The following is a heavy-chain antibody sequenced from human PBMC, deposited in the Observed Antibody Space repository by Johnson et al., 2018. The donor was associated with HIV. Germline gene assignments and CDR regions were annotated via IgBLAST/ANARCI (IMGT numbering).Heavy chain of an antibody. CDR3: AREDLLSLGPASSVLELGDSVRGLLGLRWAM. D-gene: IGHD5/OR15-5a*01. V-gene: IGHV3-7*01. CDR1: GFTFSNHH. Sequence: EMQLVESGGGVVQPGRSLRLSCAVSGFTFSNHHMTWVRQAPGKGLEWVANINQHGSDKYYVDSVKGRFTISRDNAQNSLFLQMNSLRVEDTAVYYCAREDLLSLGPASSVLELGDSVRGLLGLRWAMWG. CDR2: INQHGSDK. J-gene: IGHJ1*01.